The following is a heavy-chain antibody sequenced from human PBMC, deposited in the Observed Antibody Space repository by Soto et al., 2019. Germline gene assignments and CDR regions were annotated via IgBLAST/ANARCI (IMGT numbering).Heavy chain of an antibody. CDR3: ARDVSSDIMGFRVLDF. Sequence: SVKVSCKASGGTVSSYAITWVRQAPGKGLEWMGVFIPIFVSAHYAPKFQGRITITADESPSTAYIELCGLTFEDTVIYYCARDVSSDIMGFRVLDFWGQGTQVSAS. CDR2: FIPIFVSA. V-gene: IGHV1-69*13. J-gene: IGHJ4*02. D-gene: IGHD2-15*01. CDR1: GGTVSSYA.